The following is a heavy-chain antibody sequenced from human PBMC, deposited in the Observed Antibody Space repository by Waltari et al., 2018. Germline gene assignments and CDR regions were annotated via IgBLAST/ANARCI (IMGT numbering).Heavy chain of an antibody. CDR2: VNHSGST. Sequence: QVQLQQWGAGLLKPSETLSLTCAVYGGSFSGYYWSWIRQPPGKGLEWIGEVNHSGSTNYNPTIKSRVTISVDTSKNQFSLKLSSVTAADTAVYYCARGVAAAFHYYYMDVWGKGTTVTISS. V-gene: IGHV4-34*01. D-gene: IGHD6-13*01. CDR1: GGSFSGYY. J-gene: IGHJ6*03. CDR3: ARGVAAAFHYYYMDV.